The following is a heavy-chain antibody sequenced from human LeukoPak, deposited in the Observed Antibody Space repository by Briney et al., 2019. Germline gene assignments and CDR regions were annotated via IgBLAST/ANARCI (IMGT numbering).Heavy chain of an antibody. V-gene: IGHV1-2*02. D-gene: IGHD6-13*01. CDR1: GYTFTSYY. Sequence: VASVKVSCKASGYTFTSYYIHWVRQAPGQGLEWMGWINPNSGGTNYAQKFQGRVTMTRDTSISTAYMELSRLRSDDTAVYYCARDLKVAAAPPCDYWGQGTPVTVSS. J-gene: IGHJ4*02. CDR3: ARDLKVAAAPPCDY. CDR2: INPNSGGT.